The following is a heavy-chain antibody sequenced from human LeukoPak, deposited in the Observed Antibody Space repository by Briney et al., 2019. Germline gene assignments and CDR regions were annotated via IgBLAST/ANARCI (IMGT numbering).Heavy chain of an antibody. CDR1: GFTFSNHW. CDR2: IDEDGDVK. J-gene: IGHJ4*02. V-gene: IGHV3-7*01. Sequence: GGSLRLSCAASGFTFSNHWMAWVRQTPGKGPEGVANIDEDGDVKSYAESVKGRFTVSRDNGRASVDLQMNSLRAEDTAIYYCARHVPRGRSDFDCWGQGVLVTVS. D-gene: IGHD5-12*01. CDR3: ARHVPRGRSDFDC.